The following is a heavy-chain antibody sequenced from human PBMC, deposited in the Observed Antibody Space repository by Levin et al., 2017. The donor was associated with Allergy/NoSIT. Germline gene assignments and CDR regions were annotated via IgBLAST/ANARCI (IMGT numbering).Heavy chain of an antibody. V-gene: IGHV1-18*01. CDR3: ARGPSTTSITIFGVVIIRTGLDV. CDR1: GYTFTSYG. Sequence: ASVKVSCKASGYTFTSYGISWVRQAPGQGLEWMGWISAYNGNTNYAQKLQGRVTMTTDTSTSTAYMELRSLRSDDTAVYYCARGPSTTSITIFGVVIIRTGLDVWGQGTTVTVSS. CDR2: ISAYNGNT. J-gene: IGHJ6*02. D-gene: IGHD3-3*01.